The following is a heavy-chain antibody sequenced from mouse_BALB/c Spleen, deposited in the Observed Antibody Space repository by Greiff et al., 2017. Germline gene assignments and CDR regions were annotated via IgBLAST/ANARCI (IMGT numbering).Heavy chain of an antibody. CDR1: GYTFSSYW. D-gene: IGHD4-1*01. Sequence: VKVVESGAELMKPGASVKISCKATGYTFSSYWIQWVKQRPGHGLEWIGEILPGSGSTNYNEKFKGKATFTADTSSNTAYMQLSSLTSEDSAVYYCARSTGGFAYWGQGTLVTVSA. CDR3: ARSTGGFAY. J-gene: IGHJ3*01. CDR2: ILPGSGST. V-gene: IGHV1-9*01.